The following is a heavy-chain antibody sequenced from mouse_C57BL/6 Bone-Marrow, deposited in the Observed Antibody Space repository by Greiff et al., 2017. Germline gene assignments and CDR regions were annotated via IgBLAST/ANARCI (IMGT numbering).Heavy chain of an antibody. CDR2: IHPNSGST. CDR1: GYTFTSYW. J-gene: IGHJ1*03. CDR3: AREGLRPYWYFDV. Sequence: QVQLQQPGAELVKPGASVKLSCKASGYTFTSYWMHWVKQRPGQGLEWIGMIHPNSGSTNYNEKFKGKATLTVDKSSSTAYMQLSSLTSEDSAVYYCAREGLRPYWYFDVWGTGTTVTVSS. V-gene: IGHV1-64*01. D-gene: IGHD2-4*01.